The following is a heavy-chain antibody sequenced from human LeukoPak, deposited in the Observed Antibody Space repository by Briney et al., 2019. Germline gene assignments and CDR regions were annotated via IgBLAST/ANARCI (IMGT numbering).Heavy chain of an antibody. CDR1: GYTFTSYD. Sequence: ASVKVSCKASGYTFTSYDINWVRQATGQGLEWMGWTNPNSGNTGYAQKFQGRVTMTRNTSISTAYMELSSLRSEDTAVYYCARAFEATARIAAAGTGDWFDPWGQGTLVTVSS. J-gene: IGHJ5*02. CDR3: ARAFEATARIAAAGTGDWFDP. V-gene: IGHV1-8*01. CDR2: TNPNSGNT. D-gene: IGHD6-13*01.